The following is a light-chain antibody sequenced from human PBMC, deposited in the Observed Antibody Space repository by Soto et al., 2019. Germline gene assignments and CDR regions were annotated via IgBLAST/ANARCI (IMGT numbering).Light chain of an antibody. CDR3: GTWDGSLTASV. V-gene: IGLV1-51*02. CDR2: EDY. J-gene: IGLJ3*02. CDR1: SSNIGIHY. Sequence: QSVLTQPLSVSAAPGQKVTISCSGSSSNIGIHYVSWYQQLPGTAPKLLIYEDYKRPAGVPDRFSGSKSGASATLGITGLQTGDEADYYCGTWDGSLTASVFGGGTQLTVL.